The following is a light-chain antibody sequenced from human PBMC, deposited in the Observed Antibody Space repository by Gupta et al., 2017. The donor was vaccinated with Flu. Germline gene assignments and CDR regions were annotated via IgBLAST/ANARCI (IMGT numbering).Light chain of an antibody. CDR1: SSDVGGYNY. CDR3: AAYGGSISFAV. J-gene: IGLJ3*02. Sequence: QSDLPQPSSASGSPGQSATISCSASSSDVGGYNYVSWYQQHPGKAPKLMIYEVNKRPSGVPDRFSGSKSGNTAYLAVSGLQAEDEADYYCAAYGGSISFAVFGGGTNLTVL. V-gene: IGLV2-8*01. CDR2: EVN.